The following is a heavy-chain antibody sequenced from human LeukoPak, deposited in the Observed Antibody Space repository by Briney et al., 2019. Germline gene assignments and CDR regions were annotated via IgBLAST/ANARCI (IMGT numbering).Heavy chain of an antibody. Sequence: SETLSLTCAVYGGSFSGYCWSWIRQPPGKGLEWSGEINHSGSTNYNPSLKSRVTISVDTSKNQFSLKLSSVTAADTAVYYCARVPRYYYGSGSWGQGTLVTVSS. CDR2: INHSGST. CDR3: ARVPRYYYGSGS. CDR1: GGSFSGYC. D-gene: IGHD3-10*01. J-gene: IGHJ4*02. V-gene: IGHV4-34*01.